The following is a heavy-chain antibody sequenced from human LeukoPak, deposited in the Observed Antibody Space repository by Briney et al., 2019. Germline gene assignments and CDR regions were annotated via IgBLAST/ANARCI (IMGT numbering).Heavy chain of an antibody. J-gene: IGHJ6*02. CDR3: ARVTQRDSNLYGMDV. Sequence: ASVKVSCKASGGTFSSYPISWVRQAPGQGLAWMGGIIPMFGTTNYALKFQGRVTITADESTSTAYMELSSLESEDTAVYCCARVTQRDSNLYGMDVWGQGTTVTVSS. D-gene: IGHD4-11*01. V-gene: IGHV1-69*13. CDR1: GGTFSSYP. CDR2: IIPMFGTT.